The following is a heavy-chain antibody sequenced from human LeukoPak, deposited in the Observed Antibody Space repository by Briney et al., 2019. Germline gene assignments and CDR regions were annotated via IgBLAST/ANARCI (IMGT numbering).Heavy chain of an antibody. D-gene: IGHD3-9*01. V-gene: IGHV3-15*04. Sequence: PGGSLRLSCAASGFIFSDAWMSWVRQIPGKGLEWVGRIESKTDGGTTDYAAPVKGRFTISRDDSTNPLYLQMNSLKSEDTAVYYCTTATGLYFDWLSPYSFDYWGQGTLVTVSS. CDR3: TTATGLYFDWLSPYSFDY. CDR2: IESKTDGGTT. CDR1: GFIFSDAW. J-gene: IGHJ4*02.